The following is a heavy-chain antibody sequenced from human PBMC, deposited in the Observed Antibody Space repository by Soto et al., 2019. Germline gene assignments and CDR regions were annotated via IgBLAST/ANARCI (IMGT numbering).Heavy chain of an antibody. V-gene: IGHV3-33*01. CDR2: IWYDGSNK. J-gene: IGHJ4*02. Sequence: QVQLVESGGGVVQPGRSLRLSCAASGFTFSSYGMHWVRQAPGKGLEWVAVIWYDGSNKYYADSVKGRFTISRDNSKNTLYLQMNSLRAEDTAVYYCARETGYSSQQDYWGQGTLVTVSS. CDR1: GFTFSSYG. D-gene: IGHD6-19*01. CDR3: ARETGYSSQQDY.